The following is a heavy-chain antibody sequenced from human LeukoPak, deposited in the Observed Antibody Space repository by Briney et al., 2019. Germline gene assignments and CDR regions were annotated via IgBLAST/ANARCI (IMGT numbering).Heavy chain of an antibody. V-gene: IGHV3-30*01. CDR1: GFTFSSYA. CDR3: ARDPAPQGYCSSTSCYDGGLSDY. J-gene: IGHJ4*02. Sequence: GGTLILSCATSGFTFSSYAMHWVRQAQGTGLELVAVISYDGSNKYYADSVKGRFTISRANSKNSLYLQMNSLRAEDTAVYYCARDPAPQGYCSSTSCYDGGLSDYWGQGTLVTVSS. CDR2: ISYDGSNK. D-gene: IGHD2-2*01.